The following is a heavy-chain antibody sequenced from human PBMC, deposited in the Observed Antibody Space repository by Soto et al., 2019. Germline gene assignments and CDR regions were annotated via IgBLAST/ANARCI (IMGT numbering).Heavy chain of an antibody. D-gene: IGHD2-2*01. CDR3: AGYQLPDYFDY. Sequence: GGSLRLSCAASGFTFSSYGMHWVRQAPGKGLEWVAVISYDGSNKYYADSVKGRFTISRDNSKNTLYLQMNSLRAEDTAVYYCAGYQLPDYFDYWGQGTLVTVSS. CDR2: ISYDGSNK. V-gene: IGHV3-30*03. CDR1: GFTFSSYG. J-gene: IGHJ4*02.